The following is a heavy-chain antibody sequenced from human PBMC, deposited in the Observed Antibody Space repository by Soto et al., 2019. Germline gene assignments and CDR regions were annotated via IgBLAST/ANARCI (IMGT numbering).Heavy chain of an antibody. V-gene: IGHV5-51*01. D-gene: IGHD6-13*01. CDR3: ASYSGVEGVLVQDGMDV. J-gene: IGHJ6*02. CDR1: GYSFTSYW. CDR2: IYPGDSDT. Sequence: GESLKISCKGSGYSFTSYWIGWVRQMPGKGLEWMGIIYPGDSDTRYSPSFQGQVTISADKSISTAYLQWSSLKASDTAMYYCASYSGVEGVLVQDGMDVWAQGNTVTVSS.